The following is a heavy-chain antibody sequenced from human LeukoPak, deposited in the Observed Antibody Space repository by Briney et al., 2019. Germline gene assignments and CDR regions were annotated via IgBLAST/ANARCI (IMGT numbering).Heavy chain of an antibody. CDR1: GGGFTFTSHA. V-gene: IGHV1-69*13. D-gene: IGHD3-22*01. Sequence: SVKVCCKASGGGFTFTSHAISWVRQAPGQGLEWMGGLIPIYGSANYAQKFQGRVTITSDESTRTVYMELSSLRPEDSAVYYCAGFFYDNSGDAFDIWGQGTMVTVSS. CDR3: AGFFYDNSGDAFDI. J-gene: IGHJ3*02. CDR2: LIPIYGSA.